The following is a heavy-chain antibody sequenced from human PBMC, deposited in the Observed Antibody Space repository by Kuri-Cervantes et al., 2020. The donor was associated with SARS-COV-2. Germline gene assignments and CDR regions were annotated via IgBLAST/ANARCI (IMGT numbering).Heavy chain of an antibody. D-gene: IGHD1-26*01. CDR3: AKDAIVGLSLTETFDI. J-gene: IGHJ3*02. V-gene: IGHV3-21*04. CDR1: GFTFSTYR. CDR2: ISSSSSYI. Sequence: GGSLRLSCAASGFTFSTYRMNWVRQAPGKGLEWVSYISSSSSYIYYADSVKGRFTISRDNARNTLYLQMNSLRAEDTAVYYCAKDAIVGLSLTETFDIWGQGTMVTVSS.